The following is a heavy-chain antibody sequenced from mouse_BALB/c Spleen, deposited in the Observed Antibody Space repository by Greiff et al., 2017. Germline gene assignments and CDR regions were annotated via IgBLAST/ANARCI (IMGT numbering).Heavy chain of an antibody. CDR2: IDPANGNT. D-gene: IGHD2-1*01. CDR1: GFNIKDTY. CDR3: ARKDGNPYYFDY. V-gene: IGHV14-3*02. J-gene: IGHJ2*01. Sequence: VQLQQSGAELVKPGASVKLSCTASGFNIKDTYMHWVKQRPEQGLAWIGRIDPANGNTKYDPKFQGKATITADTSSNTAYLQLSSLTSEDTAVYYCARKDGNPYYFDYWGQGTTLTVSS.